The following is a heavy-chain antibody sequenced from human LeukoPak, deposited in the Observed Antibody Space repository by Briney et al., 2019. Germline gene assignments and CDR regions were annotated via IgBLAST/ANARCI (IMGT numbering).Heavy chain of an antibody. V-gene: IGHV3-30*03. Sequence: GGSLRLSCAASGFTFSSYSMHWVRQAPGKGLEWVAVMSFDGSTKYYVDSVKGRFTISRDNSRNTVYLQMNSLRAEDTAVYYCARGSSSWYYFDHWGQGALVTVSS. J-gene: IGHJ4*02. CDR2: MSFDGSTK. D-gene: IGHD6-13*01. CDR1: GFTFSSYS. CDR3: ARGSSSWYYFDH.